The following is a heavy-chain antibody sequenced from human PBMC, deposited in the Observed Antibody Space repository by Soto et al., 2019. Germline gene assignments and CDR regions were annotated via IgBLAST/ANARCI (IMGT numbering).Heavy chain of an antibody. J-gene: IGHJ4*02. V-gene: IGHV3-30-3*01. CDR2: ISYDGSNK. CDR1: GFTFSSYA. Sequence: QVQLVESGGGVVQPGRSLRLSCTASGFTFSSYAMHWVRQAPGKGLEGVAVISYDGSNKYYADSVKGRFTISRDNFKNTMYLQMNSLRVEDTAVYYCARTYSSGWYGDLDYWGQGTLVTVSS. D-gene: IGHD6-19*01. CDR3: ARTYSSGWYGDLDY.